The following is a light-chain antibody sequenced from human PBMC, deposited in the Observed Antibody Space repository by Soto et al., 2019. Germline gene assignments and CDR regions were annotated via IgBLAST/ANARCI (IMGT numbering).Light chain of an antibody. CDR1: QSVSSN. J-gene: IGKJ4*01. CDR3: QQYNKWPLT. Sequence: EIVMTQSPATLSVSPGERATLSCRASQSVSSNLAWYQQKPGQAPGLLIYHASTRATGIPARFSGSGSGTEFTLTISSLQSEDFAVYYCQQYNKWPLTFGGGTKMEIK. V-gene: IGKV3-15*01. CDR2: HAS.